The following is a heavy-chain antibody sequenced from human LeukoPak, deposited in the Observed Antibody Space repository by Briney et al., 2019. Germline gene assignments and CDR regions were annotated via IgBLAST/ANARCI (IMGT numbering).Heavy chain of an antibody. CDR3: ARDYYGSGSYSYDAFDI. Sequence: GASVKVSCKASGGTFSSYAISWVRRAPGQGREWMGGIIPIFGTANYAQKFQGRVTITTDESTSTAYMELSSLRSEDTAVYYCARDYYGSGSYSYDAFDIWGQGTMVTVSS. J-gene: IGHJ3*02. D-gene: IGHD3-10*01. CDR1: GGTFSSYA. CDR2: IIPIFGTA. V-gene: IGHV1-69*05.